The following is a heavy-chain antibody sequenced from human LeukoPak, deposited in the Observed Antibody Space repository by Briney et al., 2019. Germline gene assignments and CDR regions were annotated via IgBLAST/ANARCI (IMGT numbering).Heavy chain of an antibody. CDR1: GFTFSSYG. CDR2: IRYDGSNK. Sequence: GGSLRLSCAASGFTFSSYGMHWVRQAPGKGLEWVAFIRYDGSNKYYADSVKGRFTISRDNSKNTLYLQMNSLRAEDTAVYYCARERTDYYYMDVWGKGTTVTVSS. CDR3: ARERTDYYYMDV. J-gene: IGHJ6*03. V-gene: IGHV3-30*02. D-gene: IGHD4-17*01.